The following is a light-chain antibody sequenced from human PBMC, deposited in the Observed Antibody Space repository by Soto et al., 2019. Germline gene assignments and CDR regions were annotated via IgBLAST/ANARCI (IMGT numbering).Light chain of an antibody. CDR2: GAS. V-gene: IGKV3-20*01. Sequence: EIVLTQSPGTLSLSPGERATLSCRASQSFRSSYLAWYQQKPGQAPRLLIYGASSSATGTPDRFSGSGSGTDFTLTISRLAPEDFAVYYCQQYGRSITFGQGTRLEIK. CDR3: QQYGRSIT. J-gene: IGKJ5*01. CDR1: QSFRSSY.